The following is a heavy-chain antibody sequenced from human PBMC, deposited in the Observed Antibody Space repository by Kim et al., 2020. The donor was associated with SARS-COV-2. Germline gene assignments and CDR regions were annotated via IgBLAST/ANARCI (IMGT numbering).Heavy chain of an antibody. CDR1: GFTFSSYA. D-gene: IGHD6-19*01. CDR2: ISYDGSNK. Sequence: GGSLRLSCAASGFTFSSYAMHWVRQAPGKGLEWVAVISYDGSNKYYADSVKGRFTISRDNSKNTLYLQMNSLRAEDTAVYYCAREDSSGWSTLSKYNWFDPWGQGTLVTVSS. V-gene: IGHV3-30-3*01. J-gene: IGHJ5*02. CDR3: AREDSSGWSTLSKYNWFDP.